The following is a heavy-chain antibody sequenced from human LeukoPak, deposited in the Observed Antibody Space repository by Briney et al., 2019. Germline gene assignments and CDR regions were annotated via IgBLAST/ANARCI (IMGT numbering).Heavy chain of an antibody. D-gene: IGHD3-16*01. V-gene: IGHV1-18*01. CDR3: ARDRFGELLKDY. CDR1: GYTFTSYG. CDR2: ISAYNGNT. J-gene: IGHJ4*02. Sequence: ASVKVSCKASGYTFTSYGISWVRQAPGQGLEWMGWISAYNGNTDYAQKLQGRVTMTTDTSTSTAYMELRSLRSDDTAVYYCARDRFGELLKDYWGQGTLVTVSS.